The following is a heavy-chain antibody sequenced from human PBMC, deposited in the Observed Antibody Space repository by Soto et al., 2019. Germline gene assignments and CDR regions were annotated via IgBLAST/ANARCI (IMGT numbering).Heavy chain of an antibody. CDR3: ARGPLRYFDWLAPFDY. Sequence: LETLSLTCTVAGGSSSSYYWSWIRQPPGKGLEWIGEINHSGSTNYNPSLKSRVTISVDTSKNQFSLKLSSVTAADTAVYYCARGPLRYFDWLAPFDYWGQGTLVTVSS. D-gene: IGHD3-9*01. V-gene: IGHV4-34*01. CDR2: INHSGST. J-gene: IGHJ4*02. CDR1: GGSSSSYY.